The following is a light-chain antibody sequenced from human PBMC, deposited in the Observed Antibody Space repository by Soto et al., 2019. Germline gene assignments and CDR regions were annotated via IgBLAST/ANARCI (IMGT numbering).Light chain of an antibody. CDR2: EVS. CDR1: SSVVGGYNY. CDR3: SSHTSYSTRV. Sequence: QSVLTQPASVSGSPGQSIAISCTGTSSVVGGYNYVSWYQQHPGKAPKLMIHEVSNRPSGISDRFSGSKSGNTASLTISGLQADDEADYYCSSHTSYSTRVFGTGTEVTVL. V-gene: IGLV2-14*01. J-gene: IGLJ1*01.